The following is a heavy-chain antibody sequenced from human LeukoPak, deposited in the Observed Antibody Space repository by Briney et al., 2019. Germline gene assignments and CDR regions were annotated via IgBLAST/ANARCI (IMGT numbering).Heavy chain of an antibody. Sequence: PSQTLSLTCAVSGGSISSGGSSWSWIRQPPGKGLEWIGYIYHSGSTYYNPSLKSRVTISVDRSKNQFSLKLSSVTAADTAVYYCARARISGWYPAYVASNDYWGQGTLVTVSS. J-gene: IGHJ4*02. CDR3: ARARISGWYPAYVASNDY. V-gene: IGHV4-30-2*01. CDR1: GGSISSGGSS. D-gene: IGHD6-19*01. CDR2: IYHSGST.